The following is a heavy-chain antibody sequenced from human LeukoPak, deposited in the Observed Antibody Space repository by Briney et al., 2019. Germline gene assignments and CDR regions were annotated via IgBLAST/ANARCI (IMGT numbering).Heavy chain of an antibody. CDR1: GDTFSSYV. CDR3: ASRIYDSGSYGDN. CDR2: YIPIFGSA. Sequence: SVKVSCKASGDTFSSYVIFWVRQAPGQGLEWMGEYIPIFGSANYAQQFQDRVTITTDESTSTAYMDLSRLKYEDTAVYYCASRIYDSGSYGDNWGQGTLVTVSS. D-gene: IGHD3-10*01. V-gene: IGHV1-69*05. J-gene: IGHJ4*02.